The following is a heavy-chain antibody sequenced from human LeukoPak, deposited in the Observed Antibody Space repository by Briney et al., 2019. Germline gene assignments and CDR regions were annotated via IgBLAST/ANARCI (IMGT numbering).Heavy chain of an antibody. J-gene: IGHJ4*02. Sequence: PGRSLRLSCAASGFTFSSDAMHWVRQDPDKGLEWVALISFDGSNKYYADSVKGRFTISRDNPKNTLYLQMNSLRAEDTAVYYCARAGNYYGSGSYYAKIDSWGQETLVTVSS. CDR3: ARAGNYYGSGSYYAKIDS. D-gene: IGHD3-10*01. CDR1: GFTFSSDA. V-gene: IGHV3-30*04. CDR2: ISFDGSNK.